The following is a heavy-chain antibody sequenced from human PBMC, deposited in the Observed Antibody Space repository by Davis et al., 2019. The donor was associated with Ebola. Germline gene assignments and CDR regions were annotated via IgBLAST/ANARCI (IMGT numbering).Heavy chain of an antibody. CDR3: ARKRGFSGYDRFDY. CDR1: GGSISSYY. Sequence: GSLRLSCTVSGGSISSYYWSWIRQPPGKGLEWIGYIYYSGSTNYNPSLKSRVTISVDTSKNQFSLKLSSVTAADTAVYYCARKRGFSGYDRFDYWGQGTLVTVSS. J-gene: IGHJ4*02. D-gene: IGHD5-12*01. V-gene: IGHV4-59*12. CDR2: IYYSGST.